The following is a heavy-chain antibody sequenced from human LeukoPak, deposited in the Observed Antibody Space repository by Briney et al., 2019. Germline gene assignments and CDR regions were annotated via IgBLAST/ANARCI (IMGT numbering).Heavy chain of an antibody. CDR3: ARGRLAVAGMGDYFDY. D-gene: IGHD6-19*01. Sequence: GASVKVSCKASGYTFTRYYIHWVRQAPGQGLEWMGIINPSGGSTTYAQKFQGRVTMTRDTSTSTVYMELSSLRSEDTAVYYCARGRLAVAGMGDYFDYWGQGTLVTVSS. CDR2: INPSGGST. J-gene: IGHJ4*02. V-gene: IGHV1-46*01. CDR1: GYTFTRYY.